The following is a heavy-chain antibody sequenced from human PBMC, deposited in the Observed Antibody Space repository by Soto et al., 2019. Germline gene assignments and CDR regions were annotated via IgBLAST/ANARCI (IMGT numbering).Heavy chain of an antibody. CDR2: IWTSGST. CDR1: GFTFSSND. D-gene: IGHD3-16*01. J-gene: IGHJ3*01. Sequence: EVQLVESGGGLIQPGGSLRLSCEASGFTFSSNDMNWVRQAPGKGLEWVSLIWTSGSTAYADSVKGRFTISRDNSKSALSLHMSSLRAEDTAVYYCATRPLLRGAPWGQGIMVTVSS. CDR3: ATRPLLRGAP. V-gene: IGHV3-53*01.